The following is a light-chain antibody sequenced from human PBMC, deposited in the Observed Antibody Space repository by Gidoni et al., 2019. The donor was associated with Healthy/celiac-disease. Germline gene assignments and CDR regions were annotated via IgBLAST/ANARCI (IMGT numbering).Light chain of an antibody. CDR2: GNS. V-gene: IGLV1-40*01. CDR3: QSYDSSLSGYV. Sequence: QSVLTPPPSVSGAPGQRVTSSCPGSSSNIGAGYDVHWYQQLPGTAPKLLIYGNSNRPSGVPDRFSGSKSGTSASLAITGLQAEDEADYYCQSYDSSLSGYVFGTGTKV. J-gene: IGLJ1*01. CDR1: SSNIGAGYD.